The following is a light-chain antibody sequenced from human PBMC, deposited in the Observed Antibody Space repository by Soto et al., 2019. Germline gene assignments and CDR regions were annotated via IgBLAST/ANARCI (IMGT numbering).Light chain of an antibody. CDR2: EVS. J-gene: IGLJ1*01. CDR1: SRDVTAYNY. Sequence: QSVLTQPASVSGSPGQSILISCTGTSRDVTAYNYLSWYQQHPGKPPKLMIDEVSNRPSGVSNRLSGSNSGNTSSLPISGLQAEDEADYYCNSYTSIHTYGFGTGTKGTAL. CDR3: NSYTSIHTYG. V-gene: IGLV2-14*01.